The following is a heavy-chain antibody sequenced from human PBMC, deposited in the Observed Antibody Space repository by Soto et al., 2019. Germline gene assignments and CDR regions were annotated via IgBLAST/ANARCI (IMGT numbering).Heavy chain of an antibody. CDR3: AALSPPDAFDI. CDR1: GFTFTSSA. V-gene: IGHV1-58*01. CDR2: IVVGSGNT. Sequence: QMQLVQSGPEVKKPGTSVKVSCKASGFTFTSSAVQWVRQARGQRLEWIGWIVVGSGNTNYAQKFQERGTITRDMSTSTAYMELSSLRSEDTAVYYWAALSPPDAFDIWGQGTMVTVSS. J-gene: IGHJ3*02.